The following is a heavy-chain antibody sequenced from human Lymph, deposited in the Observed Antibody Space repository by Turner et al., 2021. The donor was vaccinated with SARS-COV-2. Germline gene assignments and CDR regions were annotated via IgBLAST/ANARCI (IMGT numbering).Heavy chain of an antibody. CDR1: GGIFSSYA. Sequence: QVQLVQSGAEVKKPGSSVKGSCKASGGIFSSYAINWGRQAPGQGLEWMGGIIPIFGAVNYGQKFQGRVTISADESTGTAYMELSSLRSEDTAVYYCARERGSISGAVRGMDVWGQGTTVTVSS. D-gene: IGHD7-27*01. V-gene: IGHV1-69*01. CDR2: IIPIFGAV. J-gene: IGHJ6*02. CDR3: ARERGSISGAVRGMDV.